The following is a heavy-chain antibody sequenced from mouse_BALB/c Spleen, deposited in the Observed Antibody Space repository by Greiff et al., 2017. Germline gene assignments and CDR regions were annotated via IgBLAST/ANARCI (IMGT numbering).Heavy chain of an antibody. J-gene: IGHJ1*01. CDR3: ARSYYGSFYWYFDV. CDR1: GFTFSSFG. Sequence: EVQGVESGGGLVQPGGSRKLSCAASGFTFSSFGMHWVRQAPEKGLEWVAYISSGSSTIYYADTVKGRFTISRDNPKNTLFLQMTSLRSEDTAMYYCARSYYGSFYWYFDVWGAGTTVTVSS. CDR2: ISSGSSTI. D-gene: IGHD1-1*01. V-gene: IGHV5-17*02.